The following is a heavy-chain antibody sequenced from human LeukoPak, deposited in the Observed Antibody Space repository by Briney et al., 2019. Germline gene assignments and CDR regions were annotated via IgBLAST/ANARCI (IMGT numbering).Heavy chain of an antibody. Sequence: GGSLRLSCADSGFTVSSKYMSWVRQGPWKGLEWVSVIYSGGSTYYADSVKGRLTISRDNSKNKLYLQMNSLRAEDTAVYYCARGAVAAAAPYDYWGQGTLVTVSS. V-gene: IGHV3-53*01. J-gene: IGHJ4*02. CDR2: IYSGGST. CDR3: ARGAVAAAAPYDY. CDR1: GFTVSSKY. D-gene: IGHD6-13*01.